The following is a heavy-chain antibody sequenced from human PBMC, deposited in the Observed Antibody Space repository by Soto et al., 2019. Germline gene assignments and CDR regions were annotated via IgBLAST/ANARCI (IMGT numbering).Heavy chain of an antibody. CDR2: ISSNGGST. CDR3: ARELQVLSGWFDP. CDR1: GFTFSSYA. D-gene: IGHD2-2*01. Sequence: GGSLRLSCAASGFTFSSYAMHWVRQAPGKGLEYVSAISSNGGSTYYANSVKGRFTISRDNSKNTLYLQMGSLRAEDMAVYYCARELQVLSGWFDPWGQGTLVTVSS. V-gene: IGHV3-64*01. J-gene: IGHJ5*02.